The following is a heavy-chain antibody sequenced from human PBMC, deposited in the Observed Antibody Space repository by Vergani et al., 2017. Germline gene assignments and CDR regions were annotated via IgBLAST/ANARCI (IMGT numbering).Heavy chain of an antibody. V-gene: IGHV3-53*01. CDR2: IYSGGST. Sequence: EVQLVESGGGLIQPGGSLRLSCAASGFTVSSNYMSWVRQAPGKGLEWVSVIYSGGSTYYADSVKGRFTIARDNSKNTLYLQRNSLRAEDTAVYYCAKQGFLIGDHAPFDCSSQGSLVTVS. J-gene: IGHJ4*02. CDR3: AKQGFLIGDHAPFDC. CDR1: GFTVSSNY. D-gene: IGHD3-10*01.